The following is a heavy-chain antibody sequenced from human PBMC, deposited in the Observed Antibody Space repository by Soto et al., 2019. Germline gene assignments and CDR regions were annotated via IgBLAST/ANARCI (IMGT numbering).Heavy chain of an antibody. CDR2: ISRSSTGI. CDR1: GFTFSLYS. V-gene: IGHV3-48*02. Sequence: EVQLVESGGGLVQPGGSLRLSCAASGFTFSLYSMSWVRQAPGKGLEWVSYISRSSTGIHYADSVKGRFTISRDDSTNPMHLQMNSLRDGDTAVYYCARAVTWGLDVWGQGTTVSISS. D-gene: IGHD3-10*01. J-gene: IGHJ6*02. CDR3: ARAVTWGLDV.